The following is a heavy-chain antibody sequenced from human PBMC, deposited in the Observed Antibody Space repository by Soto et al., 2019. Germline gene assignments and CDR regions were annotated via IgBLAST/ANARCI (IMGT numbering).Heavy chain of an antibody. CDR1: GCTFSSYA. Sequence: EVQLLESGGGLLQPGGSLRLSCAASGCTFSSYAMNWVRQSPGKGLEWVSVISGSDGSTYYADSVKGRFTISRDNSKNTLNRQMNSLRAEDTAVYYCARRSSSWYFDYWGQGTLVTVSS. D-gene: IGHD6-13*01. J-gene: IGHJ4*02. V-gene: IGHV3-23*01. CDR3: ARRSSSWYFDY. CDR2: ISGSDGST.